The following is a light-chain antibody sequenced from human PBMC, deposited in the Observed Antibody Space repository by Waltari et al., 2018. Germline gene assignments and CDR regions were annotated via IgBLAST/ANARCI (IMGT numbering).Light chain of an antibody. Sequence: QLVVTQSPSASASLGASVKLTCTLSSGHSRNLIACHHQQPEKGPRYLMKVNSDGSHSKGDEIPDRFSGSSSGAERYLTISSLQSEDEADYYCQTGGHGTWVFGGGTKLTVL. J-gene: IGLJ3*02. CDR3: QTGGHGTWV. CDR1: SGHSRNL. CDR2: VNSDGSH. V-gene: IGLV4-69*01.